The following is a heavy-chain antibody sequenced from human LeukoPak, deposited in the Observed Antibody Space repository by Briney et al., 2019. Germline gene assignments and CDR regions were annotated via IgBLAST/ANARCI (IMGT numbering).Heavy chain of an antibody. CDR1: GGTFSSYA. CDR3: ARVGGDYYGSGSYYYFDY. CDR2: IIPIFGTA. J-gene: IGHJ4*02. V-gene: IGHV1-69*13. D-gene: IGHD3-10*01. Sequence: ASVKVSCKASGGTFSSYAISWVRQAPGQGLGWMGGIIPIFGTANYAQKFQGRVTITADESTSTAYMELSSLRSEDTAVYYCARVGGDYYGSGSYYYFDYWGQGTLVTVSS.